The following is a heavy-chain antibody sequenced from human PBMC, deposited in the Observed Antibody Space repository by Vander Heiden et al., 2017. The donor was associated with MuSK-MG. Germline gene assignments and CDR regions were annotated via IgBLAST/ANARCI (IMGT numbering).Heavy chain of an antibody. Sequence: QVQLQESGPGLVKPSQTLSLTCTVSGGSISSGGYSWSWIRQHPGKGLEWIGYIYYSGSTYYNPSLKSRVTISVDTSKNQFSLKLSSVTAADTAVYYCARVISSSRDCSGGSCYFDYWGQGTLVTVSS. D-gene: IGHD2-15*01. CDR1: GGSISSGGYS. CDR2: IYYSGST. V-gene: IGHV4-31*03. J-gene: IGHJ4*02. CDR3: ARVISSSRDCSGGSCYFDY.